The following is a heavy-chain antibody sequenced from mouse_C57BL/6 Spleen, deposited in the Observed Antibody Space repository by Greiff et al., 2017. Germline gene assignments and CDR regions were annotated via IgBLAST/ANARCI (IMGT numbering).Heavy chain of an antibody. D-gene: IGHD1-1*01. Sequence: QVQLQQSGAELVMPGASVKLSCKASGYTFTSYWMHWVKQRPGQGLEWIGEIDPSDSYTNYNQKFKGKSTLTVDKSSSTAYMQLSSLTSEDSAVYYCARVYYGSSYDYAMDYWGQGTSVTVSS. J-gene: IGHJ4*01. CDR2: IDPSDSYT. CDR3: ARVYYGSSYDYAMDY. V-gene: IGHV1-69*01. CDR1: GYTFTSYW.